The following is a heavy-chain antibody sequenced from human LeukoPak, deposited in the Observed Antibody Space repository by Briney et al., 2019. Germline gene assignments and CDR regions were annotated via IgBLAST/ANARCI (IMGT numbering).Heavy chain of an antibody. V-gene: IGHV1-18*01. Sequence: ASVKVSCKASGYTFTSYAISWVRQAPGQGLEWMGWISADNGNTDYAQRFQGRVTMTTDTSTSTAYMELRSLRSDDTAVYYCATFDILTGRASFDYWGQGTLVTVSS. D-gene: IGHD3-9*01. CDR2: ISADNGNT. J-gene: IGHJ4*02. CDR3: ATFDILTGRASFDY. CDR1: GYTFTSYA.